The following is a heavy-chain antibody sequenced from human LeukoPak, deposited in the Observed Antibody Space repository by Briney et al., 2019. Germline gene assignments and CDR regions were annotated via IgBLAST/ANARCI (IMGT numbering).Heavy chain of an antibody. J-gene: IGHJ3*02. D-gene: IGHD3-22*01. V-gene: IGHV4-4*07. CDR2: IYTSGST. CDR1: GGSFSGYY. Sequence: SETLSLTCAVYGGSFSGYYWSWIRQPAGKGLEWIGRIYTSGSTNYNPSLKSRVTMSVDTSKNQFSLKLSSVTAADTAVYYCAREHMIDHRRGSDAFDIWGQGTMVTVSS. CDR3: AREHMIDHRRGSDAFDI.